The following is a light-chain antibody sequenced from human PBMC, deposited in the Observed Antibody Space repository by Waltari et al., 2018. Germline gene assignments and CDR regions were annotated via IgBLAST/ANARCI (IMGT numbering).Light chain of an antibody. Sequence: DVVMTQSPLSLPVPLGQPASISCRSSQSLVYRDGNTYLNWFQQRPGPSPRRLIYKVSNRDSVVPDRFSGSGSGTDFTLKISRVEAEDVGVYYCMSGFGQGTKVEIK. CDR2: KVS. CDR1: QSLVYRDGNTY. J-gene: IGKJ1*01. CDR3: MSG. V-gene: IGKV2-30*01.